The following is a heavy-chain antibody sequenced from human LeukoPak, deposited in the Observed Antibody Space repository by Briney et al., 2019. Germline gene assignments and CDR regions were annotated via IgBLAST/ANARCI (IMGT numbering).Heavy chain of an antibody. CDR1: GFTFSSYS. V-gene: IGHV3-21*01. D-gene: IGHD6-13*01. CDR2: ISSSSSYI. Sequence: GGSLRLSCAASGFTFSSYSMNWVRQAPGKGLEWVSSISSSSSYIYYADSVKGRFTISRDNAKNSLYLQMNSLRAEDTAVYYCASGRGSSSWQEPFDYWGQGTLVTVSS. CDR3: ASGRGSSSWQEPFDY. J-gene: IGHJ4*02.